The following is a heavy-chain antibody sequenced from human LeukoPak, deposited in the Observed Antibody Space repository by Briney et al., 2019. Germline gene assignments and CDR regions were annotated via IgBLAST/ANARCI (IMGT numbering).Heavy chain of an antibody. CDR2: IILILDIA. Sequence: SVKVSCKTSGGTFDNYIISWGRQAPGQGLEWVGTIILILDIANYAQKFQGRVAITADTSTSTAYMELTNLGSEDTAVYFCAREPEGLTTESHWGQGTLVTVSS. V-gene: IGHV1-69*04. D-gene: IGHD1-14*01. CDR1: GGTFDNYI. CDR3: AREPEGLTTESH. J-gene: IGHJ4*02.